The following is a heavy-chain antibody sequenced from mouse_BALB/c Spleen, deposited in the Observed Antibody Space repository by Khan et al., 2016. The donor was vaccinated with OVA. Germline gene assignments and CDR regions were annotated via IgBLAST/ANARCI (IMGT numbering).Heavy chain of an antibody. V-gene: IGHV3-2*02. CDR3: AMGRTY. Sequence: EVQLQESGPGLVKPSQSLSLTCTVTGYSITSAYAWNWIRQFPGNKLEWMGYITCTGSTSYNPSLKSRISFLRDTSKNQFFLQLNFVTTEDAATYYCAMGRTYWGQGTLVTVSA. J-gene: IGHJ3*01. D-gene: IGHD4-1*01. CDR2: ITCTGST. CDR1: GYSITSAYA.